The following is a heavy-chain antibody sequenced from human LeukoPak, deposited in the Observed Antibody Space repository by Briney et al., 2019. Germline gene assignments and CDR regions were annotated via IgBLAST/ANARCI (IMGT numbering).Heavy chain of an antibody. CDR3: ARDSGSLVVPADNWFDP. D-gene: IGHD2-2*01. J-gene: IGHJ5*02. CDR1: GHTFTSYG. CDR2: ISAYNGNT. V-gene: IGHV1-18*01. Sequence: ASVKVSCKASGHTFTSYGISWVRQAPGQGLEWMGWISAYNGNTNYAQQLQGRVTMTTDTSTSTAYMELRSLRSDDTAVYYRARDSGSLVVPADNWFDPWGQGTLVTVSS.